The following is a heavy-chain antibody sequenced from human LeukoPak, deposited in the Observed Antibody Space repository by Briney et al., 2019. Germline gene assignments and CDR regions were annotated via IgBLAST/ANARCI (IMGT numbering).Heavy chain of an antibody. J-gene: IGHJ6*04. CDR2: SSGSGGST. CDR1: GFSFSSYA. CDR3: AELGITMIGGV. D-gene: IGHD3-10*02. V-gene: IGHV3-23*01. Sequence: PGGSLRLACAVSGFSFSSYAMSWVREAPGKGMEWVSASSGSGGSTYYADSEKGRFTISRDNSKNTLYLQMNSLRAEDTAVYYCAELGITMIGGVWGKGATVTISS.